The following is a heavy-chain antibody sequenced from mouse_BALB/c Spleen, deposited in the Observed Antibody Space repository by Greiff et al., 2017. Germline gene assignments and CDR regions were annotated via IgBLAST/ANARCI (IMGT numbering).Heavy chain of an antibody. Sequence: VQLKESGPELVKPGASVKISCKASGYSFTGYFMNWVMQSHGKSLEWIGRINPYNGDTFYNQKFKGKATLTVDKSSSTAHMGLRSLASEDSAVYCCARCEVVGPYLDVWGAGTTVTVSS. V-gene: IGHV1-20*02. CDR1: GYSFTGYF. CDR3: ARCEVVGPYLDV. CDR2: INPYNGDT. J-gene: IGHJ1*01. D-gene: IGHD1-1*01.